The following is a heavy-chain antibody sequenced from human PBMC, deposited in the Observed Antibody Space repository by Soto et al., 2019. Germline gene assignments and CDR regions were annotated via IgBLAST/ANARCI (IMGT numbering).Heavy chain of an antibody. CDR2: IWYDGSNK. J-gene: IGHJ4*02. CDR3: ASSIN. V-gene: IGHV3-33*01. Sequence: QVQLVESGGGVVQPGRSLRLSCAASGFPFSSYGMHWVRQAPGKGLDWVAVIWYDGSNKDYADFVKGRFTISRDNSKNTLYLQMNSLRADDTAVYYCASSINWGQGTLVTVSS. CDR1: GFPFSSYG.